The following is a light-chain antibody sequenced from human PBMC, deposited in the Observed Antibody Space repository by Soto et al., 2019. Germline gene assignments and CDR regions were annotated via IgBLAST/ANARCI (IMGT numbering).Light chain of an antibody. CDR3: QQHGSSRWT. V-gene: IGKV3-20*01. J-gene: IGKJ1*01. CDR1: QSVSSNY. CDR2: GAS. Sequence: EIVVTQSPGTLSLSPGERATLSCRASQSVSSNYLAWYQQKPGQAPRLLIFGASSRATGIPDRFSGSASATDFPLTISGLEPEDFAVYYCQQHGSSRWTFGQGTKVEIK.